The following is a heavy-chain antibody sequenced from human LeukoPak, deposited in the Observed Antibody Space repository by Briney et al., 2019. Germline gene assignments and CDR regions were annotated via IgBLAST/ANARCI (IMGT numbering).Heavy chain of an antibody. CDR2: IYYGGGT. V-gene: IGHV4-59*01. Sequence: SETLSLTCTVSGASIGSYFWSWIRQPPGKGLEWIGYIYYGGGTNYNPSLESRITISVDTSKNRISLNLASVTASDTAIYYCARERGDYDSDNWFDSWGQGTLVTVSS. D-gene: IGHD4-17*01. CDR1: GASIGSYF. CDR3: ARERGDYDSDNWFDS. J-gene: IGHJ5*01.